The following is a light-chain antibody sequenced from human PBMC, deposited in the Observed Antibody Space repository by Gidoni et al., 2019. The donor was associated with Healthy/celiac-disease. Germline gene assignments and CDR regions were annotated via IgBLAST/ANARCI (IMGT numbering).Light chain of an antibody. CDR3: QQSYSTPRT. V-gene: IGKV1-39*01. J-gene: IGKJ1*01. Sequence: DIQMTQSPSSLSASVGDRVTITGRASQSISSYLNCYQQKPGKATKLLIYAASSLHSGVPSRFSGSGSGTDFTLTISSPPPEDVATYYRQQSYSTPRTFGQGTKVEIK. CDR2: AAS. CDR1: QSISSY.